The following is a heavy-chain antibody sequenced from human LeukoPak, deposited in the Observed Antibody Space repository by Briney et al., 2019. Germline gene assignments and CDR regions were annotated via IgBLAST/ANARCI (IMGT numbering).Heavy chain of an antibody. CDR2: INYSGST. D-gene: IGHD3-10*01. V-gene: IGHV4-34*01. J-gene: IGHJ6*03. Sequence: SETLSLTCAVYGGSFSGYFWSWIRQPPGKGLEWIGEINYSGSTNYNPSLKSRVTISIDTSKNQFSLRLSSVTAADTAVYYCARGLREFGYYYYHMDVWGKGTTVTVSS. CDR1: GGSFSGYF. CDR3: ARGLREFGYYYYHMDV.